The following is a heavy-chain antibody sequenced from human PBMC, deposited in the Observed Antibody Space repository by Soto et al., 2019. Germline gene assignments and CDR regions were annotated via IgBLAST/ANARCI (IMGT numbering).Heavy chain of an antibody. V-gene: IGHV3-7*05. CDR2: INQDGSEK. CDR3: ARDPSRGGDFDY. CDR1: GFTFRGYW. D-gene: IGHD3-10*01. Sequence: EVQLEESGGGLVQPGGSLRLSCAASGFTFRGYWMNWVRQPPGKGLEWLGTINQDGSEKNHVDSVKGRFTISIDNSKNSLYLQMTSLRAADTAVYFCARDPSRGGDFDYWGQGTLVTVSS. J-gene: IGHJ4*02.